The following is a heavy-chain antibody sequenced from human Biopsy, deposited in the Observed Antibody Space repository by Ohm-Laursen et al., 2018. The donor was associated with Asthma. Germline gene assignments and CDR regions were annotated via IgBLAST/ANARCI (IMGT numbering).Heavy chain of an antibody. V-gene: IGHV3-53*01. CDR2: IYSGGTP. D-gene: IGHD6-19*01. CDR1: GFTVSRDH. Sequence: SLRLSCTASGFTVSRDHMFWVRQAPGKGLEWVSVIYSGGTPHTADSVRGRFTISRDFSKNTLHLQMHSLRVEDTAVYYCARGDSSGWSHYYFDYWGQGTLVTVSS. CDR3: ARGDSSGWSHYYFDY. J-gene: IGHJ4*02.